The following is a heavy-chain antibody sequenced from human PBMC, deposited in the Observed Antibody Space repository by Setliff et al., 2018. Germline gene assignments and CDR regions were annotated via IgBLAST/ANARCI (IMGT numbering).Heavy chain of an antibody. Sequence: PSETLSLTCTVSGGSISSYYWSWIRQPPGKGLEWIGYIYYSGSTNYNPSLKSRVTIAVETSKNQFSLKLSSVTAADTAVYYCARDRGYNFDYWGQGTLVTVSS. V-gene: IGHV4-59*01. CDR1: GGSISSYY. CDR3: ARDRGYNFDY. D-gene: IGHD3-10*01. J-gene: IGHJ4*02. CDR2: IYYSGST.